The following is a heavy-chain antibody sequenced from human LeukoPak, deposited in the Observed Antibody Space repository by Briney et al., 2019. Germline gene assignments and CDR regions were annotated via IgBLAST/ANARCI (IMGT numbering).Heavy chain of an antibody. CDR2: INSDVSST. CDR3: ARDLVAAGDKIYYYYYYGMDV. V-gene: IGHV3-74*01. Sequence: PGGSLRLSCAASGFTFSSYWMHWVRQAPGKGLLWVSRINSDVSSTSYADSVKGRFTISRDNAKNTLYLQMNSLRAEDTAVYYCARDLVAAGDKIYYYYYYGMDVWGQGTTVTVSS. CDR1: GFTFSSYW. D-gene: IGHD6-13*01. J-gene: IGHJ6*02.